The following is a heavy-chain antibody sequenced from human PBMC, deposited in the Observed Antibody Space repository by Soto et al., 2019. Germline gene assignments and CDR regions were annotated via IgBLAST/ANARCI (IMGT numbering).Heavy chain of an antibody. CDR3: TTIVWGRQDSFGY. CDR2: IKSKTDGGAI. V-gene: IGHV3-15*07. CDR1: GFNFGWAW. D-gene: IGHD3-16*01. Sequence: GGSLRLSCEASGFNFGWAWLSWVRQAPGKGPEWVGLIKSKTDGGAIDHAAPVKGRFSISRDNSRSTLFLQMNGLETEDTAVYFCTTIVWGRQDSFGYWGQGTPVTVSS. J-gene: IGHJ4*02.